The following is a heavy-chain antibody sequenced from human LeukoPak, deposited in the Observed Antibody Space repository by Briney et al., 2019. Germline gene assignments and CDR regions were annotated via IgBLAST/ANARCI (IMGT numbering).Heavy chain of an antibody. Sequence: SETLSLTCTVSGGSISSYYWSWIRQPPGKGLEWIGYIYYSGSTNYNPSLKSRVTISVDTSKNQFSLKLSSVTAADTAVYYCARDNSYMDVWGKGTTVTVSS. CDR3: ARDNSYMDV. CDR1: GGSISSYY. CDR2: IYYSGST. J-gene: IGHJ6*03. D-gene: IGHD4-11*01. V-gene: IGHV4-59*01.